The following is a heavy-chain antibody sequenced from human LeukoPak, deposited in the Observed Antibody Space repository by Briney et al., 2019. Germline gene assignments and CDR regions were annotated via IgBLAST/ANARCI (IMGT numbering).Heavy chain of an antibody. V-gene: IGHV3-30*14. Sequence: GGSLRLSCAASGFTFSSYAMHWVRQAPGKGLEWVAVISYDGSNKYYADSVKGRVTISRDNSKNTLYLQMNSLRAEDTAVYYCARRRYSGLGDWFDPWGQGTLVTVSS. CDR3: ARRRYSGLGDWFDP. D-gene: IGHD3-9*01. CDR1: GFTFSSYA. J-gene: IGHJ5*02. CDR2: ISYDGSNK.